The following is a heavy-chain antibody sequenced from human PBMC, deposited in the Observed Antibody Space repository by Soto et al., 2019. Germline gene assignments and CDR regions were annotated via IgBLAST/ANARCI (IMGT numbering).Heavy chain of an antibody. CDR2: INAGNGNT. CDR3: ARVGPIYDILTGSPLDY. CDR1: GYTFTSYA. D-gene: IGHD3-9*01. J-gene: IGHJ4*02. Sequence: ASVKVSCKASGYTFTSYAMHWVRQAPGQRLEWMGWINAGNGNTKYSQKFQGRVTITRDTSASTAYMELSSLRSEDTAVYYCARVGPIYDILTGSPLDYWGQGTLVTVS. V-gene: IGHV1-3*01.